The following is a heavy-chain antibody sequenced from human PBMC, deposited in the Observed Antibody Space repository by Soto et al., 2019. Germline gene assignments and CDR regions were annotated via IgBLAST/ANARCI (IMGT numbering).Heavy chain of an antibody. CDR2: ISYDGSNK. J-gene: IGHJ4*02. V-gene: IGHV3-30*18. Sequence: GSLRLSCAASGFTFSSYGMHWVRQAPCKGLEWVAVISYDGSNKYYADSVKGRFTISRDNSKNTLYLQMNSLRAEDTAVYYCAKDIPYCSGGSCYVEEDYWGQGTLVTVSS. D-gene: IGHD2-15*01. CDR1: GFTFSSYG. CDR3: AKDIPYCSGGSCYVEEDY.